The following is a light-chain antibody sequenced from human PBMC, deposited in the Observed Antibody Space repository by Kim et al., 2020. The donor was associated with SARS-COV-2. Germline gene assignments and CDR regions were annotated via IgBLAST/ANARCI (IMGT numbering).Light chain of an antibody. Sequence: ALGQTVRITCQGDSLRSYYASWYQQKPGQTPVLVIYGKNNRPSGIPDRFSGSSSGNTASLTITGAQAEDEADYYCNSRDSSGNHVVFGGGTQLTVL. CDR2: GKN. CDR1: SLRSYY. J-gene: IGLJ2*01. V-gene: IGLV3-19*01. CDR3: NSRDSSGNHVV.